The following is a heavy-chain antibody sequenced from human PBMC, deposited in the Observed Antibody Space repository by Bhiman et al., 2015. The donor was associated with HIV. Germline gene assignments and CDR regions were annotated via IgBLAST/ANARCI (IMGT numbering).Heavy chain of an antibody. D-gene: IGHD3-22*01. V-gene: IGHV3-20*04. CDR3: ARDPEFDSSGYWAPSDY. CDR2: INWNGGRT. CDR1: GFTFDDYG. J-gene: IGHJ4*02. Sequence: EVQLVESGGGVVRPGGSLRLSCAASGFTFDDYGMSWVRQVPGKGLEWVSGINWNGGRTGYADSVKGRFTISRDNAKNSLYLQMNSLRAEDTALYYCARDPEFDSSGYWAPSDYWGQGTLVTVSS.